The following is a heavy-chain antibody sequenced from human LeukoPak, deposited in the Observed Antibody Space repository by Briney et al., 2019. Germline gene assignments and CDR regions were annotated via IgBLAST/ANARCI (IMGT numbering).Heavy chain of an antibody. D-gene: IGHD5-24*01. CDR2: IKHDGREE. Sequence: PGGSLRLSCAASGFTFSNYWMSWVRQAPGKGLEWVANIKHDGREENYVGSVKGRFTISRDNAKNSLYLQMNSLRVEDTAVYYCARAVGYTDYWGQGTLVTVSS. V-gene: IGHV3-7*01. J-gene: IGHJ4*02. CDR3: ARAVGYTDY. CDR1: GFTFSNYW.